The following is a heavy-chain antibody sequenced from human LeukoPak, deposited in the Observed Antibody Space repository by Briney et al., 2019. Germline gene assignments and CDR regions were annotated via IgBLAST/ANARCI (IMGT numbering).Heavy chain of an antibody. CDR1: GFTFSSYS. CDR3: AKAGLRYFGWLQNFFDY. J-gene: IGHJ4*02. Sequence: PGGSLRLSCAASGFTFSSYSMNWVRQAPGKGLEWVSVISYHGSNKYYADSVKGRFTISRDNSKNTLYLQMNSLRVEDTAVYYCAKAGLRYFGWLQNFFDYWGQGTLVTVSS. CDR2: ISYHGSNK. D-gene: IGHD3-9*01. V-gene: IGHV3-30*18.